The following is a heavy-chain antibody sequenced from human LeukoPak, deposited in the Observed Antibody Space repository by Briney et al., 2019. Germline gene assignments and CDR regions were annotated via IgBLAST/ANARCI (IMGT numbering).Heavy chain of an antibody. Sequence: SETLSLTCTVSGGSISSYYWSWIRQPPGRGLEWIGYIYYSGSTNYSPSLMSRVTISVDMSKNQFSLRLSSVTAADTAVYYCARDSFGSGWYLWGQGTLVTVSS. J-gene: IGHJ5*02. CDR2: IYYSGST. D-gene: IGHD6-19*01. V-gene: IGHV4-59*01. CDR1: GGSISSYY. CDR3: ARDSFGSGWYL.